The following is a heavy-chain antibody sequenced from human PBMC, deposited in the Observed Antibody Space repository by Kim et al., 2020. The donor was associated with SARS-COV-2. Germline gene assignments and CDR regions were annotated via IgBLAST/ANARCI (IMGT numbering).Heavy chain of an antibody. CDR2: IDGSDGTT. V-gene: IGHV3-23*01. J-gene: IGHJ4*02. Sequence: GGSLRLSCTTSGFTFTGYAMSWVRQAPGKGLEWVSSIDGSDGTTYYVDSVKGRFTIFRDNSNNTLYLQMNNLTADDTAYYYCMKGGSGWIWDHWGQGT. CDR3: MKGGSGWIWDH. D-gene: IGHD2-2*03. CDR1: GFTFTGYA.